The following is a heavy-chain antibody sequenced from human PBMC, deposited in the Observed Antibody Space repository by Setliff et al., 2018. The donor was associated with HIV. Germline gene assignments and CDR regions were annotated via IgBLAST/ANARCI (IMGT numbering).Heavy chain of an antibody. Sequence: SLRLSCAASGFSFSTHDMNWVRQAPGKGLEWISYITSDGSVKYYADSVKGRFTISRDNAGTSLYLQMNSLKVEDTAVYYCTAGHYGPNPWGQGTPVTVSS. D-gene: IGHD3-10*01. CDR1: GFSFSTHD. V-gene: IGHV3-48*03. CDR3: TAGHYGPNP. J-gene: IGHJ5*02. CDR2: ITSDGSVK.